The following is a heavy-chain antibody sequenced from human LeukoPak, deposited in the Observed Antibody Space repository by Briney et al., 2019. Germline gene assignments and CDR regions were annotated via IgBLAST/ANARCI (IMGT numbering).Heavy chain of an antibody. D-gene: IGHD5-12*01. V-gene: IGHV3-74*01. CDR1: GFTFSSYW. J-gene: IGHJ4*02. Sequence: PGGSLRLSCAASGFTFSSYWMHWVRQAPGKGLVWVSRINSDGSSTSYADSVKGRFTISRDNAKNTLYLQMNSLRAEDTAVYYCTRARYSGYDKYYIDYWGQGTLVTVSS. CDR3: TRARYSGYDKYYIDY. CDR2: INSDGSST.